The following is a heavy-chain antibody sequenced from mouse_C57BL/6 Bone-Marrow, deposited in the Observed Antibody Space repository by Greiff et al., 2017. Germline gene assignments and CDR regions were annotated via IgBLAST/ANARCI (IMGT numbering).Heavy chain of an antibody. D-gene: IGHD1-1*01. CDR3: AREAVVAHYYAMDY. V-gene: IGHV1-78*01. CDR1: GYPFTDHT. CDR2: IYPRDGST. Sequence: VQLQQSDAELVKPGAPVKISCKVSGYPFTDHTIHWMKQRPEQGLEWIGYIYPRDGSTKSNEKLKGQATLTADKSSSTAYMQLNSLTSEDSAVYFCAREAVVAHYYAMDYWGQGTSVTVSS. J-gene: IGHJ4*01.